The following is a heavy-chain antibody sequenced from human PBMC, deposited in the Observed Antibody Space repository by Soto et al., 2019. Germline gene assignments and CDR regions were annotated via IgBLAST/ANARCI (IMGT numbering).Heavy chain of an antibody. J-gene: IGHJ3*02. CDR2: ISSNGGST. Sequence: GGSLRLSCAASGFTFSSYAMHWVRQAPGKGLEYVSAISSNGGSTYYANSVKGRFTISRDNSRNTLYLQMGSLRAEDMAVYYCARGGLRYFDWLFPGDDAFDIWGQGTMVTVS. D-gene: IGHD3-9*01. CDR1: GFTFSSYA. V-gene: IGHV3-64*01. CDR3: ARGGLRYFDWLFPGDDAFDI.